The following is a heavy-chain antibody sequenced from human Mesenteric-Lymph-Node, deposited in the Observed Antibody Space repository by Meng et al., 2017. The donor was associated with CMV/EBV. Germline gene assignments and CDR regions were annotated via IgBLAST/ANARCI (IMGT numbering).Heavy chain of an antibody. CDR1: GFTFSSYE. CDR3: ARVTSGDYYYRAFDY. V-gene: IGHV3-48*03. D-gene: IGHD3-22*01. Sequence: GESLKISCAASGFTFSSYEMNWVRQAPGKGLEWVSYISSSGSTIYYADSVKGRFTISRDNAKNSLYLQMNSLRAEDTAVYYCARVTSGDYYYRAFDYWGQGALVTVSS. J-gene: IGHJ4*02. CDR2: ISSSGSTI.